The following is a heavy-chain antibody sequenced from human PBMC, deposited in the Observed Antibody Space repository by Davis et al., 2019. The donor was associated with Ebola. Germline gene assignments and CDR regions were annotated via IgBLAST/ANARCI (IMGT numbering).Heavy chain of an antibody. CDR3: ARVSTYYADGSAYYYFDN. Sequence: GESLKISCVASGFTFDDYGMTWVRQAPGKGLEWVSGIDWSGRSTNDAESVEGRFTISRDNAKKSLYLQMSTLRADDTALYYCARVSTYYADGSAYYYFDNWGQGTLVTVSS. J-gene: IGHJ4*02. CDR1: GFTFDDYG. D-gene: IGHD3-22*01. CDR2: IDWSGRST. V-gene: IGHV3-20*04.